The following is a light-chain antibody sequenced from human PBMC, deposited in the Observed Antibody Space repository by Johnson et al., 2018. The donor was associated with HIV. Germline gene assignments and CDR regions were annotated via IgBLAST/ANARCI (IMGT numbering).Light chain of an antibody. J-gene: IGLJ1*01. V-gene: IGLV1-51*01. CDR3: GTWDSSLSAGV. CDR1: SSNIGNNY. CDR2: DNN. Sequence: QSVLTQPPSVSAAPGQKVTISCSGSSSNIGNNYVSWYQQLPGTAPKLLIYDNNKRPSGIPDRFSGSKSGTSATLGITGLQTGDEADYYFGTWDSSLSAGVFGTGTKVTFL.